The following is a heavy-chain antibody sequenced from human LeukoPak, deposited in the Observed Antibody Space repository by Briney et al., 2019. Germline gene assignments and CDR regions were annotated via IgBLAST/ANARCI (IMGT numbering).Heavy chain of an antibody. D-gene: IGHD3-3*01. CDR1: GFTFSSYA. Sequence: PGGSLRLSCAASGFTFSSYAMSWVRQAPGKGLEWVSAISGSGGSTYYADSVKGRFTISRDNSKNTLYLQMNSLRAEDTAVYYCAKEVPVTIFGVAHSGPGGRDPNWFDPWGQGTLVTVSS. V-gene: IGHV3-23*01. CDR2: ISGSGGST. CDR3: AKEVPVTIFGVAHSGPGGRDPNWFDP. J-gene: IGHJ5*02.